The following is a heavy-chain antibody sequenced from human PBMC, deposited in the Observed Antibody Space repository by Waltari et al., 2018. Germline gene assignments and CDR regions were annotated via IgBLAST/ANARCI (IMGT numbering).Heavy chain of an antibody. CDR3: ARALYRIVVVPAALDY. J-gene: IGHJ4*02. CDR2: ISSSGSTI. D-gene: IGHD2-2*01. V-gene: IGHV3-48*03. Sequence: EVQLVESGGGLVQPGGSLRLSCAASGFTLSSYVLNWVRMAPGKGLEWVSYISSSGSTIYYADSVKGRFTISRDNAKNSLYLQMNSLRAEDTAVYYCARALYRIVVVPAALDYWGQGTLVTVSS. CDR1: GFTLSSYV.